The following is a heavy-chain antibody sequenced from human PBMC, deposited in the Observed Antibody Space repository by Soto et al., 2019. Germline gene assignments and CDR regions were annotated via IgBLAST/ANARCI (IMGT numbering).Heavy chain of an antibody. V-gene: IGHV4-59*01. CDR3: ARDAGGPADY. J-gene: IGHJ4*02. Sequence: PSETLSLTCTVSVESISIYYWSWIRQPPGKGLEWIGYMYYSGSTNYNPSLKSRVTISVDTPKNQFSLKLSSVTAADTAVYYCARDAGGPADYWGQGTLVTVSS. CDR1: VESISIYY. CDR2: MYYSGST. D-gene: IGHD2-15*01.